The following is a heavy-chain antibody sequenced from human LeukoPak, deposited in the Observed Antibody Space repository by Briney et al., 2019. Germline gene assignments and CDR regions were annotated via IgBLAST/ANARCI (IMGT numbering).Heavy chain of an antibody. CDR2: IYHSGST. J-gene: IGHJ4*02. V-gene: IGHV4-38-2*02. Sequence: SETLSLTCTVSGGSISSDFYWGWIRQPPGKGLEWIGSIYHSGSTYYNPSLKSQVTISLDTSKNQFSLKLSSVTAADTAVYYCARDSRGSGDLDYWGQGTLVTVSS. D-gene: IGHD3-10*01. CDR1: GGSISSDFY. CDR3: ARDSRGSGDLDY.